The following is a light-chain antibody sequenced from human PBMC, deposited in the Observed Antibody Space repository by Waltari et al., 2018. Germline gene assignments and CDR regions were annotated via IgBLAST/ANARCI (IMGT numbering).Light chain of an antibody. CDR3: CSYAGSGTYV. CDR1: NSDVGNYNL. J-gene: IGLJ1*01. V-gene: IGLV2-23*02. Sequence: QSALTQPASVSGTPGQSITISCTGTNSDVGNYNLVSWYQHHPGEAPKLMICAVIKRPSGVSNRFAGSKSGNTASLTISGLQAEDEADYYCCSYAGSGTYVFGTGTKVTVL. CDR2: AVI.